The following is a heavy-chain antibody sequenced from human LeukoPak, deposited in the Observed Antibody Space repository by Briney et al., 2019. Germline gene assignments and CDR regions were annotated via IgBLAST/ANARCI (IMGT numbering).Heavy chain of an antibody. CDR1: GYTFSDYY. V-gene: IGHV1-2*02. CDR3: ARTPMGGHFYMDV. D-gene: IGHD2-15*01. CDR2: INPNSDGR. J-gene: IGHJ6*03. Sequence: ASVKVSCKASGYTFSDYYIHWVRQAPGQGLEWMGWINPNSDGRNYAQKFQGRVTMIWDTSISTAYMELSSLTSDDTAVFFCARTPMGGHFYMDVWGKGTAVIVSS.